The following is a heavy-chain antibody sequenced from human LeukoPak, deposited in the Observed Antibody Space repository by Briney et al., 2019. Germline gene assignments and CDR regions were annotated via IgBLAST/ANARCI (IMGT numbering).Heavy chain of an antibody. CDR2: IIPILGIA. V-gene: IGHV1-69*02. Sequence: ASAKVSCKASGGTFSSYTISWVRQAPGQGLEWMGRIIPILGIANYAQKFQGRVTITADKSTSTAYMELSSLRSEDTAVYHCARSHSRAVPTANPLWGWFDPWGQGTLVTVSS. J-gene: IGHJ5*02. CDR1: GGTFSSYT. D-gene: IGHD2-2*01. CDR3: ARSHSRAVPTANPLWGWFDP.